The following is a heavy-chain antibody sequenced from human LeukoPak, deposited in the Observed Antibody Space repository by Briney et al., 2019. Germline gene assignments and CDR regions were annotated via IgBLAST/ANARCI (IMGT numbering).Heavy chain of an antibody. CDR2: INPNSGNT. D-gene: IGHD6-25*01. V-gene: IGHV1-2*02. J-gene: IGHJ5*02. CDR1: GYSFTGFY. Sequence: ASVKVSCKASGYSFTGFYMHWVGQAPGQGLEWMGWINPNSGNTHYAQKFQDRVTMTRDTSISTAYMELNSLRSDDTAVYFCAREGAAAEDVNWFDPWGQGTLVTVSS. CDR3: AREGAAAEDVNWFDP.